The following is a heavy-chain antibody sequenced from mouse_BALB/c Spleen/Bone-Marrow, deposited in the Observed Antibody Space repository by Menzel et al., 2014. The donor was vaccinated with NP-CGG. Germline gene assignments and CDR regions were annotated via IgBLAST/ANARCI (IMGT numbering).Heavy chain of an antibody. Sequence: VKLMESGAELARPGASVKMSCKASGYTFXYYTMYWVKQRPGQGLEWIGYINPNSDYTNYNQKFKDKATLTAGKSSSTAYMQLSSLTSEDSAVYYCAREVYGSWFAYWGQGTLVTVSA. CDR2: INPNSDYT. J-gene: IGHJ3*01. V-gene: IGHV1-4*01. D-gene: IGHD2-2*01. CDR1: GYTFXYYT. CDR3: AREVYGSWFAY.